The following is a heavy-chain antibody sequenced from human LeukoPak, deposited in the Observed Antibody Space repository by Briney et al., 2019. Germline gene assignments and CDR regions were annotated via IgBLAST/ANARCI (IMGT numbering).Heavy chain of an antibody. D-gene: IGHD2-15*01. CDR2: IYYSGST. Sequence: PSETLSLTCTVSGYSISSGFYWGWIRQPPGKGLEWIGSIYYSGSTYYNPSLKSRVTISVDTSKNQFSLKLSSVTAADTAIYYCARVVASTSIDSWGQGTLVTVSS. J-gene: IGHJ4*02. CDR1: GYSISSGFY. CDR3: ARVVASTSIDS. V-gene: IGHV4-38-2*02.